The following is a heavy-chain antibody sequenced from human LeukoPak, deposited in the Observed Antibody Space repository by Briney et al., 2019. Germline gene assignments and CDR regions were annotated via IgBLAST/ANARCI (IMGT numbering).Heavy chain of an antibody. CDR2: ISGSGSST. Sequence: GGSLRLSCAASGFTFRVYAMTWVRQVPGKGLEWVSGISGSGSSTYSADSVKGRFAISRDNSNNTLYLQMNSLRAEDTALYYCAKAKITLIVVANPNSGALDIWGQGTMVTVSS. CDR1: GFTFRVYA. J-gene: IGHJ3*02. CDR3: AKAKITLIVVANPNSGALDI. V-gene: IGHV3-23*01. D-gene: IGHD3-22*01.